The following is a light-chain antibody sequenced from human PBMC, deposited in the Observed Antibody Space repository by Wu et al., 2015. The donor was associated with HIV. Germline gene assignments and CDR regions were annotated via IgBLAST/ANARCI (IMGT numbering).Light chain of an antibody. CDR2: GAS. CDR1: QGISNF. J-gene: IGKJ5*01. Sequence: DIQMTQSPSSLSASVGDRVTITCRASQGISNFLAWYQQKSGKVPKLLIYGASALQSGVPSRFSGSGSGTDFTLTVTGLQPEDVATYYCQNYNSALITFGQGTRLEIK. V-gene: IGKV1-27*01. CDR3: QNYNSALIT.